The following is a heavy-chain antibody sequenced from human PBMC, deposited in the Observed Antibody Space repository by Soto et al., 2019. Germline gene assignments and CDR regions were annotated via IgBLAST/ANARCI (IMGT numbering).Heavy chain of an antibody. J-gene: IGHJ5*02. CDR2: ITESGATK. CDR1: GFYFASYV. D-gene: IGHD3-3*01. V-gene: IGHV3-23*01. Sequence: EVQLLESGGNLVQPGGSLRLSCAASGFYFASYVMSWVRQAPGQGLEFVSSITESGATKYYADSVKGRFTISRDNSKSILYLQMNSLGAEDTAIYYCAPLCRDVEYEVSWGQGVQVSVSS. CDR3: APLCRDVEYEVS.